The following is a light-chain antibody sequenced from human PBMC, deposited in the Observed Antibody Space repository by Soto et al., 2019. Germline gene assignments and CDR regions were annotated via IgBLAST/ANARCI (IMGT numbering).Light chain of an antibody. CDR2: DVS. CDR3: SSYTSSSAFVV. Sequence: QSALTQPASVSGSPGQSITISCTGTSSDIGGHIYVSWYQQHPGKAPKLMIYDVSNRPSGVSDRFSGSKSGNTASLTISGLQAEDEADYYCSSYTSSSAFVVFGGGTKLTVL. V-gene: IGLV2-14*01. J-gene: IGLJ3*02. CDR1: SSDIGGHIY.